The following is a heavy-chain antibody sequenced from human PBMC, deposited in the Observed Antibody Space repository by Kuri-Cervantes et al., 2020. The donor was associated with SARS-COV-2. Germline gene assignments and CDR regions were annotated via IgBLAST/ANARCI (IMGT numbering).Heavy chain of an antibody. CDR3: ARVRGYCSSTSCLRGYNWFDP. D-gene: IGHD2-2*01. CDR2: ITSTGSAV. CDR1: GFSFNIHT. Sequence: GESLKISCAASGFSFNIHTMYWVRQAPGKGLQWVSSITSTGSAVDYADSVKGRFIISRDNAENSLYLQMSSLRDDDTAVYYCARVRGYCSSTSCLRGYNWFDPWGQGTLVTVSS. V-gene: IGHV3-21*06. J-gene: IGHJ5*02.